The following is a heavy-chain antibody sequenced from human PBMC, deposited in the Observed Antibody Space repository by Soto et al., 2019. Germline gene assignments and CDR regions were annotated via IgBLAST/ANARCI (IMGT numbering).Heavy chain of an antibody. J-gene: IGHJ5*02. CDR3: ARDRGILTYSPRS. CDR1: GYTFTSYY. V-gene: IGHV1-69*13. D-gene: IGHD2-15*01. Sequence: EASVKVSCKASGYTFTSYYMHWVRQAPGQGLEWMGGIIPIFGTANYAQKFQGRVTITADESTSTAYMELSSLRSEDTAVYYCARDRGILTYSPRSWGQGTLVTVSS. CDR2: IIPIFGTA.